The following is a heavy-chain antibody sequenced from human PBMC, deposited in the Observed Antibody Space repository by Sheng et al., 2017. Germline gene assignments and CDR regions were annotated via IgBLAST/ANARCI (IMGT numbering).Heavy chain of an antibody. CDR1: GYTFSTYG. CDR3: VRTPDSFRHDDPWRSYRHDY. J-gene: IGHJ4*02. D-gene: IGHD3-16*02. Sequence: QVQLVQSGAEVKKPGASVKVSCKASGYTFSTYGISWVRQAPGQGLEWMGGIIPMAGIAKYAQMFQGRIRITADKSTSTADMTLSSLRSEDTAVYYCVRTPDSFRHDDPWRSYRHDYWGQGTLVTVSS. CDR2: IIPMAGIA. V-gene: IGHV1-69*10.